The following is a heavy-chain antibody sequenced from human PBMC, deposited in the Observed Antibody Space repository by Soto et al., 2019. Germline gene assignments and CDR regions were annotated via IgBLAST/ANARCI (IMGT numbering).Heavy chain of an antibody. CDR3: ARRTVTTYHYFVY. V-gene: IGHV3-21*01. D-gene: IGHD4-17*01. CDR1: GFTFSSSD. J-gene: IGHJ4*02. CDR2: IDTGTRHV. Sequence: EVQVVESGGGLVKPGGSLRLSCAASGFTFSSSDMNWVRQAPGKGLEWVSSIDTGTRHVYYADSVRGRFTISRDDAKNSLYLQMNSLRVEDTALYYCARRTVTTYHYFVYWGQGTLVTVSS.